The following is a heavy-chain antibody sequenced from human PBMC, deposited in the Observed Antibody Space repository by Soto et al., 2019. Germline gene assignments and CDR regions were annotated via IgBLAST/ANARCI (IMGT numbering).Heavy chain of an antibody. V-gene: IGHV1-69*06. CDR2: IIPLFGTA. CDR1: GGIFSSHT. CDR3: ARKAAGGGDCYALDS. J-gene: IGHJ4*02. D-gene: IGHD2-21*02. Sequence: QVYLVQSGAEVKKPGSSVKISCKASGGIFSSHTINWVRQAAGQGLEWMGGIIPLFGTANYAEKFQGRVTINADKATQREYMELTRLRSEDTAVYYCARKAAGGGDCYALDSWGKGTLVTVSS.